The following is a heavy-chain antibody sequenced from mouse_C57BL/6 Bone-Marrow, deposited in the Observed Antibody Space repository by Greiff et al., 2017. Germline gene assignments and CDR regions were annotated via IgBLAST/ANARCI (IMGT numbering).Heavy chain of an antibody. CDR3: ARYIYSGVLYYFDY. V-gene: IGHV1-81*01. Sequence: QVQLQQSGAELARPGASVKLSCKASGYTFTSYGISWVKQRTGQGLEWIGEIYPRSGSTYYNEKFKGKATLTADKSSSTAYMELRSLTSEDSAGYFCARYIYSGVLYYFDYWGQGTTLTVSS. D-gene: IGHD2-1*01. J-gene: IGHJ2*01. CDR2: IYPRSGST. CDR1: GYTFTSYG.